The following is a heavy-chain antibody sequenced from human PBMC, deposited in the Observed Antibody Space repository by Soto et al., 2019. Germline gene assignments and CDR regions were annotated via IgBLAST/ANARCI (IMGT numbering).Heavy chain of an antibody. CDR2: IYYSGST. CDR1: GGSVSSGSYY. J-gene: IGHJ5*02. D-gene: IGHD6-13*01. V-gene: IGHV4-61*01. CDR3: AREGLRAAFNWFDP. Sequence: SETLSLTCTVSGGSVSSGSYYWSWIRQPPGKGLEWLGYIYYSGSTNYNPSLKSRVTISVDTSKKQFSLKLSSVTAADTAVYYCAREGLRAAFNWFDPWGQGTLVTVSS.